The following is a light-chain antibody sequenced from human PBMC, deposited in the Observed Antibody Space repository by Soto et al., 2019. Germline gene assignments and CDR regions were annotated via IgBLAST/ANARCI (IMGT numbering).Light chain of an antibody. J-gene: IGLJ2*01. CDR1: SSNIGAGYD. CDR3: QSYDTSLSGYVV. CDR2: GDS. Sequence: QPVLTQPPSVSGAPGQSLTISCTGSSSNIGAGYDVHWYQKLPGAAPKLLIYGDSNRPSGVPDRFSGSKSGTSASLAITGLQAEDEAVYYCQSYDTSLSGYVVFGGGTKVTVL. V-gene: IGLV1-40*01.